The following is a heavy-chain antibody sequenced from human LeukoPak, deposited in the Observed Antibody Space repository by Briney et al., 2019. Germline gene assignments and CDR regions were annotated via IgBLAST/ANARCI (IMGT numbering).Heavy chain of an antibody. V-gene: IGHV3-21*01. J-gene: IGHJ4*02. CDR3: ARSPHYYDSSGYSASYYFDY. CDR1: GFTFGDYA. D-gene: IGHD3-22*01. CDR2: ISSSSSYI. Sequence: GGSLRLSCTASGFTFGDYAMSWVRQAPGKGLEWVSCISSSSSYIHYADSVKGRFTISRDNAKNSLYLQMNSLRAEDTAVYYCARSPHYYDSSGYSASYYFDYWGQGTLVTVSS.